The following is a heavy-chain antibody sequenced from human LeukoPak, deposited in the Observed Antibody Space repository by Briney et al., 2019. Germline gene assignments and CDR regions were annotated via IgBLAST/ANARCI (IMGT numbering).Heavy chain of an antibody. J-gene: IGHJ4*02. CDR3: ARRFYGSGSSD. Sequence: TSETLSLTCTVSGGSISSYYWSWIRQPPGKGLEWIGYIYYSGNTNYNPSLKSRVTISVDTSKNQFSLKLSSVTAADTAVYYCARRFYGSGSSDWGQGTLVTVSS. CDR1: GGSISSYY. CDR2: IYYSGNT. V-gene: IGHV4-59*12. D-gene: IGHD3-10*01.